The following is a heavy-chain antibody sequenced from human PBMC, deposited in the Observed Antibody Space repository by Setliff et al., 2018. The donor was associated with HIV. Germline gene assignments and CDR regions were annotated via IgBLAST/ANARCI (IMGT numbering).Heavy chain of an antibody. CDR3: ARGGYITLYSSSSMDV. V-gene: IGHV3-20*04. D-gene: IGHD6-13*01. CDR1: GFTFDDYG. J-gene: IGHJ6*02. Sequence: GGSLRLSCAASGFTFDDYGMSWVRQAPGKGLEWVSGINWSGGSTGYADSVKGRFSISRDNAKNSLYLQMNSLRAEDTALYSCARGGYITLYSSSSMDVWGQGTTVTVSS. CDR2: INWSGGST.